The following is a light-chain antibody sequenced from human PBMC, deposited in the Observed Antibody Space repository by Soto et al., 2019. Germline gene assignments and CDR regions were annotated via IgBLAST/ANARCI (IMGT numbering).Light chain of an antibody. CDR1: QSVSSD. J-gene: IGKJ4*01. CDR3: QQYDNSPLT. Sequence: EIVMTQSPGTLSVSPGERATLSCRASQSVSSDLAWYQQKPGQAPRILIYGASNRATGIPDRFSGSGSGTDFTLTISRLEPEDFAVYYCQQYDNSPLTFGGGTKVDIK. V-gene: IGKV3-20*01. CDR2: GAS.